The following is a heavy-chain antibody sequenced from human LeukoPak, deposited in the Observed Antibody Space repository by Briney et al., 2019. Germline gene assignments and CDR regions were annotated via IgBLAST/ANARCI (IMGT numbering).Heavy chain of an antibody. Sequence: PGGSLRLSCAASGFTFSDYSINWVRQAPGKGLEWVPFISSRSSSIYYADSVKGRFTISRDNAKKSLYLQMNSLRDEDTAVYYCARVGYDILTGFHYWGQGTLVTVSS. V-gene: IGHV3-48*02. J-gene: IGHJ4*02. D-gene: IGHD3-9*01. CDR1: GFTFSDYS. CDR3: ARVGYDILTGFHY. CDR2: ISSRSSSI.